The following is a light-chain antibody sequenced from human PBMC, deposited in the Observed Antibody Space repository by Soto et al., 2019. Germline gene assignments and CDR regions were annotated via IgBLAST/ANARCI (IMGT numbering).Light chain of an antibody. Sequence: QSVLTQPASVSGSPGQSITISCTGTSSDVGGYNYVSWYQQHPGKAPKLMIYDVSNRPSGVSNRFSGSKSGNTASLTISGLQADDEADYYCSSYTSSSTLHVFGTGTKLTVL. V-gene: IGLV2-14*01. CDR3: SSYTSSSTLHV. CDR1: SSDVGGYNY. CDR2: DVS. J-gene: IGLJ1*01.